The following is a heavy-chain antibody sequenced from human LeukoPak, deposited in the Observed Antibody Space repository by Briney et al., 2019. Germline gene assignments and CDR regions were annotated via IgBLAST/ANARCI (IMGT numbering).Heavy chain of an antibody. Sequence: PGGSLRLSCAASGFTFSRHSMNWVRQAPGQGLEWVSGIGWNSARTGYADSVRGRFTISRDNAKNSLYLQMNSLRAEDTALYYCGKDIAAGGMDVWGQGSTVTVSS. D-gene: IGHD3-10*01. CDR2: IGWNSART. J-gene: IGHJ6*02. CDR1: GFTFSRHS. CDR3: GKDIAAGGMDV. V-gene: IGHV3-9*01.